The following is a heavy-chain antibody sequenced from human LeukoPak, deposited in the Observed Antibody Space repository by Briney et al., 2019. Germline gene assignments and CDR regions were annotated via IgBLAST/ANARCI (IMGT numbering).Heavy chain of an antibody. V-gene: IGHV4-39*01. CDR3: ASLYYYDSSGYYAWHY. Sequence: SETLSLTCTVSGGSISSSSYYWGWIRQPPGKGLEWIGSIYYSGSTYHNPSLKSRVTISVNTSKNQFSLKLSSVTAADTAVYYCASLYYYDSSGYYAWHYWGQGTLVAVSS. D-gene: IGHD3-22*01. CDR2: IYYSGST. CDR1: GGSISSSSYY. J-gene: IGHJ4*02.